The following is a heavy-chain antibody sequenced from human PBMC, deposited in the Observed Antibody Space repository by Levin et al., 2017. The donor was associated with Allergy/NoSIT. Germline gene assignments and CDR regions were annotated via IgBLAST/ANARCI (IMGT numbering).Heavy chain of an antibody. CDR3: ARFYGSGSCFDY. CDR1: GGSISSYY. V-gene: IGHV4-59*01. CDR2: IYYSGST. Sequence: SQTLSLTCTVSGGSISSYYWSWIRQPPGKGLEWIGYIYYSGSTNYNPSLKSRVTISVDTSKNQFSLKLSSVTAADTAVYYCARFYGSGSCFDYWGQGTLVTVSS. J-gene: IGHJ4*02. D-gene: IGHD3-10*01.